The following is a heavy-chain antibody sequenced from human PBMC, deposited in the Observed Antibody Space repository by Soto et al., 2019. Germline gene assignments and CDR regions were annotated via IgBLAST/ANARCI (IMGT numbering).Heavy chain of an antibody. Sequence: EAQLVESGGGLVQPGRSLRLSCVASGFTFDDYAIHWVRQAPGKGLEWVAGISWNGAATGYADSVKGRFTISRDNAKNTRYLQISSLRTEDTAISYCANLPLYGPGFVCWGQGTLVTVSS. CDR2: ISWNGAAT. CDR3: ANLPLYGPGFVC. J-gene: IGHJ4*02. D-gene: IGHD3-10*01. V-gene: IGHV3-9*01. CDR1: GFTFDDYA.